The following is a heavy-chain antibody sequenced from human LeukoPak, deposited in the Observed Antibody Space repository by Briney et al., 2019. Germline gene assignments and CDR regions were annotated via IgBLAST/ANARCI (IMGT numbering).Heavy chain of an antibody. CDR3: AREASYYYYYKDV. J-gene: IGHJ6*03. Sequence: VGSLRLSFAASGFTYDDYGMSWVRQAPGKGLDGVSGINWNGGSTGYADSVKGRFTISRDNAKNSLYLQMNSLRAEDTALYHCAREASYYYYYKDVWGKGTTVTISS. CDR2: INWNGGST. CDR1: GFTYDDYG. V-gene: IGHV3-20*02.